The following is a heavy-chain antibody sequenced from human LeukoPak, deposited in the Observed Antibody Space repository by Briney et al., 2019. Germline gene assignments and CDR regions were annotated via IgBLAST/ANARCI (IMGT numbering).Heavy chain of an antibody. Sequence: SGPTLFHPTRPLTLTFTFSGFLLSTSGVGGDWIRQLPGKALEWHAIIYLDDDKRYSPSLKSRLTLTKDTSKNQVVLTMTNMDPVDTATYYCAHRSSSSLYSSWGQGTLVTVSS. CDR1: GFLLSTSGVG. V-gene: IGHV2-5*02. CDR2: IYLDDDK. D-gene: IGHD6-13*01. J-gene: IGHJ5*02. CDR3: AHRSSSSLYSS.